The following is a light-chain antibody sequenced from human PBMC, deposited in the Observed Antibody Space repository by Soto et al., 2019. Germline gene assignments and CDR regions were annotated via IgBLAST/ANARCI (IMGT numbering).Light chain of an antibody. V-gene: IGKV1-13*02. CDR3: QQFNSYLT. Sequence: AIQLTPSPSSLSASVGDRVTITCRASQGIRSALAWYQQKPGEAPKLLIYDASTLESGVTSRFSGSGSGTEFTLTISSLQPEDFATYYCQQFNSYLTFGGGTKVEIK. CDR1: QGIRSA. CDR2: DAS. J-gene: IGKJ4*01.